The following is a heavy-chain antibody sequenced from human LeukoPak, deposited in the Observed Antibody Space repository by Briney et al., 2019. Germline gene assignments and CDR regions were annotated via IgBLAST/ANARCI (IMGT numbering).Heavy chain of an antibody. D-gene: IGHD5-12*01. CDR2: INSDGSST. J-gene: IGHJ4*02. CDR3: VQSSPTIDY. V-gene: IGHV3-74*01. Sequence: GGSLRLSCAASGFTFSSYWMHWARQAPGKGLVWVSRINSDGSSTTYADSVKGRFTISRDNSKNTLYLQMNSLRAEDTAVYYCVQSSPTIDYWGQGTLVTVSS. CDR1: GFTFSSYW.